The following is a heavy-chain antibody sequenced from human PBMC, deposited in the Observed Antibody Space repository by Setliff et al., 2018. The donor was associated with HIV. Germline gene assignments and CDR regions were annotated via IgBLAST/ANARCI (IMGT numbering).Heavy chain of an antibody. CDR3: ARRADCSSNTGCDN. CDR1: GFTFSRYW. CDR2: IKYDGSYK. Sequence: GGSLRLSCAASGFTFSRYWMSWVRQAPGKGLEWVANIKYDGSYKQYVDSLKGRFTISRDTSKNTLYLQMNSMRAEDTAVYYCARRADCSSNTGCDNWGQGTLVTVSS. J-gene: IGHJ4*02. V-gene: IGHV3-7*01. D-gene: IGHD2-2*01.